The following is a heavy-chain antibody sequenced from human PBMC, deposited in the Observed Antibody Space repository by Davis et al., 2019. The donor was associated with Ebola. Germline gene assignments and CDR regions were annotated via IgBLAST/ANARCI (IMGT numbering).Heavy chain of an antibody. Sequence: PGGSLRLSCAASGFSFNKYWMSWVRQAPGKGLEWVANIKQDGSEKYYVDSVRGRFTISRDNAKNSLYLQMNSLRAEDTAVYYCARELRFLEWFCPYYYYGMDVWGQGTTVTVSS. V-gene: IGHV3-7*03. CDR1: GFSFNKYW. D-gene: IGHD3-3*01. CDR2: IKQDGSEK. CDR3: ARELRFLEWFCPYYYYGMDV. J-gene: IGHJ6*02.